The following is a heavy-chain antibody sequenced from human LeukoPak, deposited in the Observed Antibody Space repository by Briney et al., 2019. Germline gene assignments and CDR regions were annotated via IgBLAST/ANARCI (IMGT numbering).Heavy chain of an antibody. CDR1: GFTFNTYG. D-gene: IGHD3-22*01. CDR2: IWYDGGDK. CDR3: ARGARPDSSGYCDF. Sequence: GGSLRLSCAASGFTFNTYGMHWVRQAPGKGLEWVSVIWYDGGDKYYADSVKGRFTISRDNSKNTLYLQMNSLGAEDTAVYYCARGARPDSSGYCDFWGQGTLVTVSS. J-gene: IGHJ4*02. V-gene: IGHV3-33*01.